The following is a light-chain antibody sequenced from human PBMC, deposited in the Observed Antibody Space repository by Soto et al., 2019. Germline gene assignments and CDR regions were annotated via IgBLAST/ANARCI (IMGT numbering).Light chain of an antibody. CDR3: QQSYSLWT. Sequence: DIQMTQSPSSLSASVGDRVTITCRASQSISSYLNWYQQKPGKAPKLLIYAASSLQSGVPSRFSGSGSGTYFTLTISSLQPEDFATYYCQQSYSLWTFGQGTKVEI. J-gene: IGKJ1*01. CDR1: QSISSY. CDR2: AAS. V-gene: IGKV1-39*01.